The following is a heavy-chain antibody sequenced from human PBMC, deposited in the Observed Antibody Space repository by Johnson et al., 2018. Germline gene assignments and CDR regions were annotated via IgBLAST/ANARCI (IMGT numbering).Heavy chain of an antibody. D-gene: IGHD2-15*01. CDR3: AKDSCSGGSCYSSDY. J-gene: IGHJ4*02. V-gene: IGHV3-23*01. CDR1: GFTFSSYA. Sequence: VESGGSLRLSCAASGFTFSSYAMSWVRQAPGKGLEWVSTISGSGGSTYYADSVKGRFSISRDNSKNTLYLQMNSLRAEDTAIYPGAKDSCSGGSCYSSDYWGQGTLVTVSS. CDR2: ISGSGGST.